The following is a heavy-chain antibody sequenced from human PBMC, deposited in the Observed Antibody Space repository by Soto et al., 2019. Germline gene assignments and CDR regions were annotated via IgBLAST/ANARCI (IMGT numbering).Heavy chain of an antibody. D-gene: IGHD3-10*01. CDR2: ISSSGSTI. J-gene: IGHJ3*02. CDR3: ARGRLLWFGELSGDAFDI. V-gene: IGHV3-48*03. Sequence: VGSLRLSCAASGFTFSSYEMNWVRQAPGKGLEWVSYISSSGSTIYYADSVKGRFTISRDNAKNSLYLQMNSLRAEDTAVYYCARGRLLWFGELSGDAFDIWGQGTMVTVSS. CDR1: GFTFSSYE.